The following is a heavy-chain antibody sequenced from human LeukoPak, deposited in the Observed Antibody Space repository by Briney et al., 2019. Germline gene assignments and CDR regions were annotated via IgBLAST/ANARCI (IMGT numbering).Heavy chain of an antibody. CDR1: GGTFSSYA. Sequence: SVKVSCKASGGTFSSYAISWVRQAPGQGLEWMGGIIPIFGTANYAQKFQGRVTITADKSTSTAYMELSSLRSDDTAVYYCARERTPGSGYGVDYWGQGTVVTVSS. CDR2: IIPIFGTA. CDR3: ARERTPGSGYGVDY. J-gene: IGHJ4*02. V-gene: IGHV1-69*06. D-gene: IGHD6-25*01.